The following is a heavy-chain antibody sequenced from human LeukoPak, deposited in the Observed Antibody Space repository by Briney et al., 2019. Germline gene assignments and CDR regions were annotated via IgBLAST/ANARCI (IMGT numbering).Heavy chain of an antibody. CDR1: GFTFSSYG. J-gene: IGHJ4*02. CDR3: AKEFYCSGGSCPFDY. V-gene: IGHV3-30*02. CDR2: IRYDGSNK. Sequence: GGSLRLSCAASGFTFSSYGMHWVRQAPGKGLEGVAFIRYDGSNKYYADSVKGRFTISRGNSKNTLYLQMNSLRAEDTAVYYCAKEFYCSGGSCPFDYWGQGTLVTVSS. D-gene: IGHD2-15*01.